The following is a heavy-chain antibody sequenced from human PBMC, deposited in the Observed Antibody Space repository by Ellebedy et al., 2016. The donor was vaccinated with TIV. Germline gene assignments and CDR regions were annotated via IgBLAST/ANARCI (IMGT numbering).Heavy chain of an antibody. D-gene: IGHD6-19*01. V-gene: IGHV3-30*02. J-gene: IGHJ4*02. CDR3: AKAPQGVAGIYYFDS. CDR2: IRYDGSNT. CDR1: GFSFSSYG. Sequence: PGGSLRLSCAASGFSFSSYGMHWVRQAPGTGLEWVAFIRYDGSNTYSADSVKGRFTISRYDSQSTLYLQMNSLTTDDTAVYYCAKAPQGVAGIYYFDSWGQGTLVTVSS.